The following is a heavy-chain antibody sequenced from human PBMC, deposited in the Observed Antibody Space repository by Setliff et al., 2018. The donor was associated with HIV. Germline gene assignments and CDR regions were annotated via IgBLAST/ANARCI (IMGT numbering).Heavy chain of an antibody. V-gene: IGHV1-69*02. D-gene: IGHD2-21*01. CDR2: IIPMVGFA. J-gene: IGHJ4*02. Sequence: SVKVSCKASGDFFSYQTYSWVRQAPGQGLEWMGSIIPMVGFANYEGKFQGRVTIIADASTNTTYLDLTSLRSEDTALYFCARQAGHVGDHFDYWGQGTLVTVSS. CDR1: GDFFSYQT. CDR3: ARQAGHVGDHFDY.